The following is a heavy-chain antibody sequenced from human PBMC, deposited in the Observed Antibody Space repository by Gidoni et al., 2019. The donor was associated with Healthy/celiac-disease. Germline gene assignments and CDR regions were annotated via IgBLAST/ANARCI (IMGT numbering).Heavy chain of an antibody. CDR1: GGSFSGYY. D-gene: IGHD6-6*01. V-gene: IGHV4-34*01. Sequence: QVQLQQRGAGLLKPSETLSLTCAVHGGSFSGYYWSWIRQPPGKGLEWIGEINHSGSTNYNPSLKSRVTISVDTSKNQFSLKLSSVTAADTAVYYCARNRGGSSSSGVPDYWGQGTLVTVSS. J-gene: IGHJ4*02. CDR3: ARNRGGSSSSGVPDY. CDR2: INHSGST.